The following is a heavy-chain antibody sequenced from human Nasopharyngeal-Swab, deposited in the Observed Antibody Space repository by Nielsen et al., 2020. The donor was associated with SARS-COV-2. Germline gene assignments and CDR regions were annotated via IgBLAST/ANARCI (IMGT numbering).Heavy chain of an antibody. CDR3: VKADRYYDILTGYPLTDYYYYGMDV. CDR1: GLTFRSYS. D-gene: IGHD3-9*01. Sequence: GGSLRLACAASGLTFRSYSRNRIRQAPGKGLEGVTSISSRSSYIYYADSVKGRFTISRDNSKNTLYLQMSSLRAEDTAVYYCVKADRYYDILTGYPLTDYYYYGMDVWGQGTTVTVSS. V-gene: IGHV3-21*01. J-gene: IGHJ6*02. CDR2: ISSRSSYI.